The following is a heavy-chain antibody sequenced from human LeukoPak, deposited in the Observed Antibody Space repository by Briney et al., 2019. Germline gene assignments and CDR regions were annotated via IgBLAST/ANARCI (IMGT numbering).Heavy chain of an antibody. CDR2: INHSGST. J-gene: IGHJ4*02. D-gene: IGHD3-3*01. Sequence: SETLSLTCAVYGGSFSGYYWSWIRQPPGKGLEWIGEINHSGSTNYNPSLKSRVTISVDTSKNQFSLKLSSVTAADTAVYYCAGVFGVVTPYYFDYWGQGTLVTVSS. V-gene: IGHV4-34*01. CDR3: AGVFGVVTPYYFDY. CDR1: GGSFSGYY.